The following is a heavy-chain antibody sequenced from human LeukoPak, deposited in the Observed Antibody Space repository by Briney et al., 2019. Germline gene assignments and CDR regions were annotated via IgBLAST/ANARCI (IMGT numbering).Heavy chain of an antibody. D-gene: IGHD6-13*01. CDR3: ARGLGGAAGTIDY. J-gene: IGHJ4*02. V-gene: IGHV3-30-3*01. CDR1: GFTFSSYA. CDR2: ISYDGNNK. Sequence: GGSLRLSCAASGFTFSSYAMHWVRQAPGKGLEWVAVISYDGNNKYYADSVKGRFTISRDNSKNTLYLQMNSLRAEDTAVYYCARGLGGAAGTIDYWGQGTLVTVSS.